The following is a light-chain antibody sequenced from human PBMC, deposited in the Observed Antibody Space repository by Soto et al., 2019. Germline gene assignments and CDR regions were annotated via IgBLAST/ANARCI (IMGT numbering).Light chain of an antibody. CDR1: VMISTY. CDR3: QERSHWT. J-gene: IGKJ1*01. CDR2: DAS. Sequence: EIVLTQSPVTLSLSPGQRATLSCRASVMISTYVAWYQQKPGQAPRLLIYDASNRATGVPARFSGSGSGTDFTLTISALEPEDFAVYYCQERSHWTFGRVTKVEI. V-gene: IGKV3-11*01.